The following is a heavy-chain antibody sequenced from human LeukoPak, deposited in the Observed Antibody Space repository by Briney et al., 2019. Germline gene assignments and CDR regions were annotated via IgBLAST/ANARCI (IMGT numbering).Heavy chain of an antibody. CDR1: GFTFSDFW. V-gene: IGHV3-7*01. CDR3: TKGRSNHY. Sequence: GGSLRLSCAASGFTFSDFWMGWVRQAPGKGLEWVANINQGGSESYYVDSVKGRFTISRDNAKKSLFLQMNSLRAEDTAVYYCTKGRSNHYWGQGALVTVST. D-gene: IGHD4-11*01. CDR2: INQGGSES. J-gene: IGHJ4*02.